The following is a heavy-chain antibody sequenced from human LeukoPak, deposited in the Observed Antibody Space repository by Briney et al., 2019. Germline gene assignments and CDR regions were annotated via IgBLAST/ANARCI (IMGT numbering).Heavy chain of an antibody. V-gene: IGHV1-8*03. CDR2: MNPNSGNT. D-gene: IGHD6-13*01. CDR1: GYTFTSYD. J-gene: IGHJ6*03. Sequence: GASVKVSCKASGYTFTSYDINWVRQATGQGLEWMGWMNPNSGNTGYAQKFQGRVTITRNTSISTAYMELSSLRSEDTAVYYCARVNSSSWYVVYYYYYMDVWGKGTTVTISS. CDR3: ARVNSSSWYVVYYYYYMDV.